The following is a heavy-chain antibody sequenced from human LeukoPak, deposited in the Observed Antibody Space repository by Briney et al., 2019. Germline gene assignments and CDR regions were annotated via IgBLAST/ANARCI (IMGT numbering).Heavy chain of an antibody. CDR3: AKDDRYSSSWLLDY. CDR1: GGTFSSYA. J-gene: IGHJ4*02. CDR2: IIPIFGTA. D-gene: IGHD6-13*01. Sequence: GASVKVSCKASGGTFSSYAISWVRQAPGQGLEWMGGIIPIFGTANYAQKFQGRVTITADESTSTAYMELSSLRSEDTAVYYCAKDDRYSSSWLLDYWGQGTLVTVSS. V-gene: IGHV1-69*13.